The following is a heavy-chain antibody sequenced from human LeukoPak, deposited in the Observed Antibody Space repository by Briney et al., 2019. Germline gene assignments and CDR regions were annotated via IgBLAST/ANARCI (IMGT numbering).Heavy chain of an antibody. CDR1: GFTVSSNH. Sequence: PGGSLRLSCAAFGFTVSSNHMSWVRQAPGKGLEWVSVVYTGGHTYYADSVKGRFTISRDTSKNTLHLQMNSLRAEDTALYYCTRGGFGVTAAHYRGQGTLVTVSS. D-gene: IGHD3-10*01. V-gene: IGHV3-53*01. CDR2: VYTGGHT. CDR3: TRGGFGVTAAHY. J-gene: IGHJ4*02.